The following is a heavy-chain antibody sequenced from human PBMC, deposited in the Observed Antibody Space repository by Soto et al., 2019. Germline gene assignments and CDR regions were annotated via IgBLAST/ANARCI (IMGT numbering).Heavy chain of an antibody. Sequence: SVKVSCKASGFTFTSSAVQWVRQARGQRLGWIGWIVVGSGNTNYAQKFQERVTITRDMSTSTAYMELSSLRSEDTAVYYCAADVSAPYYFDYWGQGTLVTVSS. J-gene: IGHJ4*02. CDR3: AADVSAPYYFDY. CDR2: IVVGSGNT. CDR1: GFTFTSSA. D-gene: IGHD2-8*01. V-gene: IGHV1-58*01.